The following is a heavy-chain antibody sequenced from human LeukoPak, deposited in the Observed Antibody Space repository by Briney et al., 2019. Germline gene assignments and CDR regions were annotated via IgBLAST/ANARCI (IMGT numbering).Heavy chain of an antibody. Sequence: GASVKVSCKASGYTFTSYDINWVRQATGQGLEWMGWMNPNSGNTGYAQKFQGRVTMTRNTSISTAYMELSSLRSEDTAVYYCACYGYGYGYYYGMDVWGQGTTVTVSS. V-gene: IGHV1-8*01. CDR3: ACYGYGYGYYYGMDV. D-gene: IGHD5-18*01. CDR2: MNPNSGNT. J-gene: IGHJ6*02. CDR1: GYTFTSYD.